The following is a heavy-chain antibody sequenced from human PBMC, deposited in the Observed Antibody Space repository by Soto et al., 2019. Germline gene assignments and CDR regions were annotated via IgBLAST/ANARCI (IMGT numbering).Heavy chain of an antibody. CDR3: ARIMSPRGGYYYYGMDV. V-gene: IGHV4-34*01. D-gene: IGHD3-16*01. Sequence: SETLSLTCAVYGGSFSGYYWSWIRQPPGKGLEWIGEVNHSGSTNYNPSLKSRVTISVDTSKNQFSLKLSSVTAADTAVYYCARIMSPRGGYYYYGMDVWGQGTTVTVSS. CDR2: VNHSGST. J-gene: IGHJ6*02. CDR1: GGSFSGYY.